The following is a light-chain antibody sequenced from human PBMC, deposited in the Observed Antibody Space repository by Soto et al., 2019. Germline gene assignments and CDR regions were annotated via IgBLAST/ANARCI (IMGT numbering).Light chain of an antibody. CDR1: SSNIGGNF. CDR2: RNN. J-gene: IGLJ3*02. Sequence: QAVVTQPPSASGTPGQRVTISCSGSSSNIGGNFVSWYQQLPGTAPKLLIHRNNQRPSGVPDRFSGSKSGTSASLAISGLRSEDEADYYCAACDDSLSGVVFGGGTKVTVL. V-gene: IGLV1-47*01. CDR3: AACDDSLSGVV.